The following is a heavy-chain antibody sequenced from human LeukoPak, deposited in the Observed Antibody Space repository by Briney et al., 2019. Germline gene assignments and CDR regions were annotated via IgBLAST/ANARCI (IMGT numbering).Heavy chain of an antibody. CDR2: IYYSGST. CDR1: GGSVSSGSYY. D-gene: IGHD6-13*01. V-gene: IGHV4-61*01. Sequence: PSETLSLTCTVSGGSVSSGSYYWSWIRQPPGKGLEWIGYIYYSGSTNYNPSLKSRVTISVDMSKNQFSLKLSSVTAADTAVYYCAREVTGAAAGLNWFDPWGQGTLVTVSS. CDR3: AREVTGAAAGLNWFDP. J-gene: IGHJ5*02.